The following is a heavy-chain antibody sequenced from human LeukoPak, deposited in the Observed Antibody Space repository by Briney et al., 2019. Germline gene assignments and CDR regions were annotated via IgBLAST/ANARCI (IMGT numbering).Heavy chain of an antibody. CDR2: IKQGGREE. V-gene: IGHV3-7*03. D-gene: IGHD3-10*01. Sequence: GGSLRLSCVASEFIFSDYWMSWVRQAPGKGLEWVANIKQGGREEKYVGSVKGRFAISRDDAKSTPYLQMDSLSGDDTAGYYCARDNGGWFDSWGRGTLVTVSS. CDR1: EFIFSDYW. CDR3: ARDNGGWFDS. J-gene: IGHJ5*01.